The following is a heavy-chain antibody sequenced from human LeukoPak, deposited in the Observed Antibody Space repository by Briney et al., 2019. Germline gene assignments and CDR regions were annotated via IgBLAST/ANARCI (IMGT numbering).Heavy chain of an antibody. CDR1: GGSISSYY. Sequence: SETLSLTCTVSGGSISSYYWSWIRQPPGKGLEWIGYIDYSGSTNYNPSLKSRVTISVDTSKNQFSLKLSSVTAADTAVYYCARSYGSGSYYNRNSNWFDPWGQGTLVTVSS. D-gene: IGHD3-10*01. J-gene: IGHJ5*02. V-gene: IGHV4-59*12. CDR3: ARSYGSGSYYNRNSNWFDP. CDR2: IDYSGST.